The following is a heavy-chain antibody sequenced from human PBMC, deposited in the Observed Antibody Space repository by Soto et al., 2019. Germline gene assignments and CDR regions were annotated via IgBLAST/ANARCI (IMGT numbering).Heavy chain of an antibody. D-gene: IGHD2-2*01. CDR1: GFTFHSFS. V-gene: IGHV3-30*04. J-gene: IGHJ6*02. CDR3: ARFSTSLQCFGYYGMDV. Sequence: QVQLVESGGGVVQPGRSLRLSCEASGFTFHSFSMHWVRQAPGKGLEWVAVISFDGSNKDYADSVKGRFTISRDNAKNTLDLQMDSLRPEVTAVYYCARFSTSLQCFGYYGMDVWGQGTTVAGSS. CDR2: ISFDGSNK.